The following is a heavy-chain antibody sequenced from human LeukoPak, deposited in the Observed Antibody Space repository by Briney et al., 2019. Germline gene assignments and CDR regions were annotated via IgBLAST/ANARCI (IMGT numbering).Heavy chain of an antibody. CDR3: ARDRAAVGIFDY. V-gene: IGHV4-4*07. J-gene: IGHJ4*02. CDR2: IYTSGNT. D-gene: IGHD6-13*01. Sequence: SETLSLTCSVSGGSISSNYWSWIRQPAGKGLEWIGRIYTSGNTNYNPSLKSRVTVSLDTSKNHFSLKLSSVTAADTAAYYCARDRAAVGIFDYWGQGTLVIVSS. CDR1: GGSISSNY.